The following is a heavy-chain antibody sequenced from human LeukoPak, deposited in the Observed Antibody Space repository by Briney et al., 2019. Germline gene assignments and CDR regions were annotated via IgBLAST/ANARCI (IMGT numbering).Heavy chain of an antibody. CDR3: ARLSRYCSSTSCHYFDY. Sequence: GESLKISCKGSGYSFTSYWIGWVRQMPGKGLEWMGIIYPGDSDTRYSPSFQGQFPISADKSIRTAYLQWSSLKASDTAMYCCARLSRYCSSTSCHYFDYWGQGTLVTVSS. CDR2: IYPGDSDT. J-gene: IGHJ4*02. V-gene: IGHV5-51*01. D-gene: IGHD2-2*01. CDR1: GYSFTSYW.